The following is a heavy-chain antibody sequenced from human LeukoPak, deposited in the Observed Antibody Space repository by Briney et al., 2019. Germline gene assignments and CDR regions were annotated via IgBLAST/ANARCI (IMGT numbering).Heavy chain of an antibody. CDR3: AKCSGWFVRGKDYYYYYMDV. Sequence: PGGSLRLSCAASGFTFSSYVMSWVRQAPGEGLEWVSTVSTTGGSTYYADSVKGRFTISRDNSKDTLYLQMNSLRAEDTAVYYCAKCSGWFVRGKDYYYYYMDVWGKGTTVTVSS. J-gene: IGHJ6*03. D-gene: IGHD6-19*01. CDR1: GFTFSSYV. V-gene: IGHV3-23*01. CDR2: VSTTGGST.